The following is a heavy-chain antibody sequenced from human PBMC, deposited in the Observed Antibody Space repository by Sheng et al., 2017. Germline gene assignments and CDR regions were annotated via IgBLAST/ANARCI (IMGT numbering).Heavy chain of an antibody. CDR1: GGTFSSYA. J-gene: IGHJ4*02. D-gene: IGHD4-4*01. CDR3: AREIRHSNYEGAWFDY. V-gene: IGHV1-69*04. Sequence: QVQLVQSGAEVKKPGSSVKVSCKASGGTFSSYAISWVRQAPGQGLEWMGGIIPILGIANYAQKFQGRVTITADKSTSTAYMELSSLRSEDTAVYYCAREIRHSNYEGAWFDYWGQGTLVTVSS. CDR2: IIPILGIA.